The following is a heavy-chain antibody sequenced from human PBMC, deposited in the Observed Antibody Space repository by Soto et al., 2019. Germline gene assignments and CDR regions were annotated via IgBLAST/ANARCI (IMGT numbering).Heavy chain of an antibody. CDR2: IPNNGSS. V-gene: IGHV4-61*01. CDR3: ARIGWGGDS. J-gene: IGHJ4*02. CDR1: GGSVRTGSYH. D-gene: IGHD3-16*01. Sequence: QVQLQEWGPGRVKTSETLSLTCSVSGGSVRTGSYHWSWIRQPPGNGLEWIGFIPNNGSSDYNPSLTSRVVVSIDRSKNQFSLKVNSVTGADTAVYFCARIGWGGDSWGQGTLVTVS.